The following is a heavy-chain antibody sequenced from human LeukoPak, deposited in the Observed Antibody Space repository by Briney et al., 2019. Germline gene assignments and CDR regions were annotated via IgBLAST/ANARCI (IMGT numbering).Heavy chain of an antibody. Sequence: SETLSLTCTVSGGSISSHDWTWIRQPAGKGLEWIGRIYISGSPNYNPSLKSRVTMSIDTSKNQFSLKLSSVTAADTAVYYCARDRSSGWYVVDYWGQGTLVTVSS. CDR2: IYISGSP. CDR1: GGSISSHD. CDR3: ARDRSSGWYVVDY. J-gene: IGHJ4*02. V-gene: IGHV4-4*07. D-gene: IGHD6-19*01.